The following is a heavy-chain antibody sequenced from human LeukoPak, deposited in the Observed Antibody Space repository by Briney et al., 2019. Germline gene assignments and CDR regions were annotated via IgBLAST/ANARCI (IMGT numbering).Heavy chain of an antibody. Sequence: ASVKVSCKASGYTFTSYDINWVRQATGQGLEWMGWMNPNSGNTGYAQKFQGRVTITRNTSISTAYVELSSLRSEDTAVYYCARGGLGYCSSTSCYIIDYWGQGTLVTVSP. V-gene: IGHV1-8*01. CDR2: MNPNSGNT. D-gene: IGHD2-2*02. CDR1: GYTFTSYD. CDR3: ARGGLGYCSSTSCYIIDY. J-gene: IGHJ4*02.